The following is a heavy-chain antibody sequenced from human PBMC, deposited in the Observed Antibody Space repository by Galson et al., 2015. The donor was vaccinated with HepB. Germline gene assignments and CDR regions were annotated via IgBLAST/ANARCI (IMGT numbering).Heavy chain of an antibody. CDR1: GYTFTSYA. V-gene: IGHV1-69*04. D-gene: IGHD3-22*01. CDR2: IIPILGIA. J-gene: IGHJ4*02. CDR3: ARYYYDSSGYYGYFDY. Sequence: SVKVSCKASGYTFTSYAMNWVRQAPGQGLEWMGRIIPILGIANYAQKFQGRVTITADKSTSTAYMELSSLRSEDTAVYYCARYYYDSSGYYGYFDYWGQGTLVTVSS.